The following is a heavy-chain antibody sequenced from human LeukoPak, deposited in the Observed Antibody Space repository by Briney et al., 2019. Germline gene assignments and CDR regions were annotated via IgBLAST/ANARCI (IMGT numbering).Heavy chain of an antibody. CDR1: GFTFSNYN. CDR3: ARSYGTPFVYYYYMDV. J-gene: IGHJ6*03. V-gene: IGHV4-34*01. CDR2: INHSGST. D-gene: IGHD4-17*01. Sequence: GSLRLSCAASGFTFSNYNMNWVRQPPGKGLEWIGEINHSGSTNYNPSLKSRVTISVDTSKNQFSLKLSSVTAADTAVYYCARSYGTPFVYYYYMDVWGKGTTVTVSS.